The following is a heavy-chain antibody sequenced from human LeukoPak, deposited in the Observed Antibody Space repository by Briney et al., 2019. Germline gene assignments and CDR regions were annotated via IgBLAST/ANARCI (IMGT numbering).Heavy chain of an antibody. CDR3: ARGLSTLTRRPVEFY. D-gene: IGHD3-10*01. Sequence: LEASVKVSCKASGYTFTGYYMHWVRQAPGQGLEWMGWINPNSGGTNYAQKFQGRVTMTRDTSISTAYMELSRLRSDDTAVYYCARGLSTLTRRPVEFYWGQGTLVTVSS. V-gene: IGHV1-2*02. J-gene: IGHJ4*02. CDR2: INPNSGGT. CDR1: GYTFTGYY.